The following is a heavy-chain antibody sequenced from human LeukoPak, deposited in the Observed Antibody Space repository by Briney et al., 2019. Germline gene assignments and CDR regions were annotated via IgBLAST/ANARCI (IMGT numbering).Heavy chain of an antibody. CDR3: ARSPPAPTVVNYHFDY. D-gene: IGHD4-23*01. V-gene: IGHV1-69*02. CDR1: AGTFSSYT. CDR2: IIPILGIA. J-gene: IGHJ4*02. Sequence: SVKVSCKASAGTFSSYTISWVRQAPGQGLERLGRIIPILGIANYAQKFQGRVTITADKSTSTAYMELSSLRSEDTAVYYCARSPPAPTVVNYHFDYWGQGTLVTVSS.